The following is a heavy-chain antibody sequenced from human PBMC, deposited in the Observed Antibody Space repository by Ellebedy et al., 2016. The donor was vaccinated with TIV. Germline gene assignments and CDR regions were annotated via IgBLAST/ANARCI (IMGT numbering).Heavy chain of an antibody. CDR1: GGSISSYY. CDR2: IYHSGST. D-gene: IGHD5-18*01. CDR3: ARLGEGYSHGFIFDY. J-gene: IGHJ4*02. V-gene: IGHV4-59*08. Sequence: MPSETLSLTCTVSGGSISSYYWSWIRQPPGKGLEWIGYIYHSGSTNYNPSLKSRVTISVDTSKNQFSLKLSSVTAADTAVYYCARLGEGYSHGFIFDYWGQGTLVTVSS.